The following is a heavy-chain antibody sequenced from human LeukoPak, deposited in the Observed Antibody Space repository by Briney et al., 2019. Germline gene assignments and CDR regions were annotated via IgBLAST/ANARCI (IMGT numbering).Heavy chain of an antibody. J-gene: IGHJ4*02. V-gene: IGHV1-18*01. CDR1: GYTFTSYG. CDR2: ITTYNGNT. Sequence: ASVKVSCKASGYTFTSYGISWVRQAPGQGLEWMGWITTYNGNTNYAQKLQGRVTMTTDTSTSTAYMELRSLRSDDTAVYYCARVGSDSSGWRRFDYWGQGTLVTVSS. D-gene: IGHD6-19*01. CDR3: ARVGSDSSGWRRFDY.